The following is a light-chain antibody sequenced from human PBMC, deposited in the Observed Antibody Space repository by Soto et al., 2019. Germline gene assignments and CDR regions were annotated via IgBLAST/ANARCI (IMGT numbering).Light chain of an antibody. V-gene: IGLV2-14*01. CDR2: EVT. Sequence: QSALTQPASVSGSPGQSITISCTGTSGDVGGYNYVSWYQHHPVKAPKLLIYEVTNRPSGVSDRFSGSRSGNTASLTISGLQAEDESDYYCISYTSSSTWVFGGGTKLNVL. J-gene: IGLJ3*02. CDR1: SGDVGGYNY. CDR3: ISYTSSSTWV.